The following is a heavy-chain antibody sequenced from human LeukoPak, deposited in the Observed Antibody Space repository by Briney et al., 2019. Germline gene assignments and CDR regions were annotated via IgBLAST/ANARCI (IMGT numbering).Heavy chain of an antibody. CDR2: INHSGST. D-gene: IGHD3-16*01. V-gene: IGHV4-34*01. CDR3: ALIEVNWFDP. J-gene: IGHJ5*02. Sequence: PSETLSLTCAVYGGSFSGYYWSWIRQPPGKGLEWIGEINHSGSTNYNPSLKSRVTISVDTSKNQFSLKLSSVTAADTAVYYCALIEVNWFDPWGQGTLVTVSS. CDR1: GGSFSGYY.